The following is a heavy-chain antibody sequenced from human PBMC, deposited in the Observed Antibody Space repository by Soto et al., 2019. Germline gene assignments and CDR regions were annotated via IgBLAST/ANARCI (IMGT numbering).Heavy chain of an antibody. CDR1: GGSFSAYY. CDR3: ASYGSGSYYNGYYFDY. D-gene: IGHD3-10*01. CDR2: IHHSGST. J-gene: IGHJ4*02. Sequence: QVQLQQWGAGLLKPSETLSLTCAVYGGSFSAYYWSWIRQSPGKGLEWIGEIHHSGSTNYKPSLKSRVTISVDTSKNQFPLELTSVTAADTAVYYCASYGSGSYYNGYYFDYWGQGTLVTVSS. V-gene: IGHV4-34*01.